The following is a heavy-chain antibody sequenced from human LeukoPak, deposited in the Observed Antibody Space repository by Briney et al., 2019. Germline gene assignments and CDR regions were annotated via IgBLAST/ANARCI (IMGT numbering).Heavy chain of an antibody. V-gene: IGHV3-23*01. CDR1: GFTFSSYA. CDR3: AKDTYRSSSLVRWFHP. D-gene: IGHD6-6*01. J-gene: IGHJ5*02. CDR2: ISGSGDDT. Sequence: TGGSLRLSCAASGFTFSSYAMTWVRQAPGKGLEWVSVISGSGDDTDYADSVKGRFTVSRDNSRNTLYLQMNSLRPEDTAIYFCAKDTYRSSSLVRWFHPWGQGTLVTVSS.